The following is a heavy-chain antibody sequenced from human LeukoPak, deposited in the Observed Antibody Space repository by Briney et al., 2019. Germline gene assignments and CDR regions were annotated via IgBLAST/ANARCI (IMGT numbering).Heavy chain of an antibody. CDR3: AKGEYLFDSSGPYYFDY. CDR1: GFTFNSYA. V-gene: IGHV3-23*01. D-gene: IGHD6-19*01. CDR2: ISPAGSDT. Sequence: PGGSLRLSCAASGFTFNSYAMSWVRQAPGKGLEWVSAISPAGSDTYYADSVRGRFTISRDNSKNTLYLQMSSLRAEDSAVYYCAKGEYLFDSSGPYYFDYWGQGTLVTVSS. J-gene: IGHJ4*02.